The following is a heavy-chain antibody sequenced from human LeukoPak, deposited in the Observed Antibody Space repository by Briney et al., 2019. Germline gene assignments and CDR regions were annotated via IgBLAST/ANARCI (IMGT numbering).Heavy chain of an antibody. J-gene: IGHJ4*02. CDR2: ISYDGSNK. Sequence: GGSLRLSCAASGFTFSSYGMHWVRQAPGKGLEWVAVISYDGSNKYYADSVKGRFTISRDNSKNTLYLQMNSLRAEDTAVYYCAKDQRAVAASTTDYWGQGTLVAVSS. CDR1: GFTFSSYG. V-gene: IGHV3-30*18. D-gene: IGHD6-19*01. CDR3: AKDQRAVAASTTDY.